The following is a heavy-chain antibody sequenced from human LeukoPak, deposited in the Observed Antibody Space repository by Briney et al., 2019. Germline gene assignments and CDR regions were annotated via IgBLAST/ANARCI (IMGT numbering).Heavy chain of an antibody. D-gene: IGHD3-10*01. Sequence: GSLRLSCAASGFTFSSYAMSWVRQAPGKGLEWIGTIYYSGSTYYNPSLKSRVTISIDTSKNQFSLKLSSVTAADTAVYYCASKPHASGCWGQGTLVTVSS. CDR3: ASKPHASGC. CDR1: GFTFSSYA. CDR2: IYYSGST. V-gene: IGHV4-39*01. J-gene: IGHJ4*02.